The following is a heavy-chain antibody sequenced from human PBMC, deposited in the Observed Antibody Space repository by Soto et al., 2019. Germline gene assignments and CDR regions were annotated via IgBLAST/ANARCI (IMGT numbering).Heavy chain of an antibody. V-gene: IGHV5-51*01. Sequence: PGESLKISGTGVGYSFTSYWIGWVRQMPGRGLEWMWIIYPGYSDTRYSPSFQGQVTISADKSVTTAYLQWSSLKASDSAMYSCARGYCTTTICHPWFDPWGQGTLVTVSS. D-gene: IGHD2-2*01. J-gene: IGHJ5*02. CDR1: GYSFTSYW. CDR3: ARGYCTTTICHPWFDP. CDR2: IYPGYSDT.